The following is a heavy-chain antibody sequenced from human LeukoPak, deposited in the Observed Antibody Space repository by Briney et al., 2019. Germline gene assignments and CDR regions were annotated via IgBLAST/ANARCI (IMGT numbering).Heavy chain of an antibody. J-gene: IGHJ4*02. D-gene: IGHD2-21*02. V-gene: IGHV3-30*03. Sequence: PGGSLRLSCEISGFNFSHYGMHWVRQAPGKGLEWVADISHDASNIYYADSVKGRFTISRDNAKNTLYLQMNSLRTEDTAVYYCARENMGDYYFDYWGQGTLVTVSS. CDR1: GFNFSHYG. CDR3: ARENMGDYYFDY. CDR2: ISHDASNI.